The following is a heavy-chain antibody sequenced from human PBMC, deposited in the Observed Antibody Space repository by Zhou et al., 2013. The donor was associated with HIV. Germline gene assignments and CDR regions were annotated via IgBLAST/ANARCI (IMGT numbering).Heavy chain of an antibody. Sequence: QVQLVQSGAEVKKPGASVKVSCKASGYTFTSYYMHWVRQAPGQGLEWMGIINPSGGSTSYAQKFQGRVTMTRDTSTNTVNMQLGTLTSEDTAVYYCNRGMQRWVNDAFDIWGQGTMVTVSS. V-gene: IGHV1-46*03. CDR2: INPSGGST. CDR3: NRGMQRWVNDAFDI. D-gene: IGHD6-25*01. CDR1: GYTFTSYY. J-gene: IGHJ3*02.